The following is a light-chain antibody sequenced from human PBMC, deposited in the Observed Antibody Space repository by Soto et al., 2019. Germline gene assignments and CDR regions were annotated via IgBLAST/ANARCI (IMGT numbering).Light chain of an antibody. V-gene: IGKV1-39*01. Sequence: DIQMTQSPASLSASVGERVTITCRASQTISSYLNWYQQKPGAAPKLLIYSASTLQTGVPSRFSGSGFGTDYTLTSSSLQPADFAIYYCQQTFRTPHTFGLGTKVDI. CDR2: SAS. CDR3: QQTFRTPHT. CDR1: QTISSY. J-gene: IGKJ2*01.